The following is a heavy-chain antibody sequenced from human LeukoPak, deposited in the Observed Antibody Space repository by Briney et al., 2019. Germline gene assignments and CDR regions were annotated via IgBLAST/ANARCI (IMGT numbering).Heavy chain of an antibody. V-gene: IGHV4-59*08. CDR2: IYYSGNT. D-gene: IGHD4-17*01. CDR3: ARHVRQYGDYANWFDP. J-gene: IGHJ5*02. Sequence: SETLSLTCTVSGDSISSYYWSWIRQPPGKGLEWIGYIYYSGNTNYNPSLKSRVTISVDTSKNQFSLKLSSVTAAGTAVYYCARHVRQYGDYANWFDPWGQGTLVTVSS. CDR1: GDSISSYY.